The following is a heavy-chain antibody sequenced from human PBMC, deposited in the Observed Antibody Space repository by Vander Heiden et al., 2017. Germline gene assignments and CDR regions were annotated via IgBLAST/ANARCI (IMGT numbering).Heavy chain of an antibody. V-gene: IGHV1-2*02. CDR3: ARDDYGGTPEG. Sequence: QVQLVQSGAEVKKPGASVKVSCTASGYTFTGYYMHWVRQAPGQGLEWMGWINPNSGGTNDAQKFQGRVTMTRDTSISTAYMELSRLRSDDTAVYYCARDDYGGTPEGWGQGTLVTVSS. CDR2: INPNSGGT. D-gene: IGHD4-17*01. CDR1: GYTFTGYY. J-gene: IGHJ4*02.